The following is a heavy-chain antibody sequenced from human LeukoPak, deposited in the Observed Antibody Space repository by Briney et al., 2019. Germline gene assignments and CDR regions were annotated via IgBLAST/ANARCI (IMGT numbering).Heavy chain of an antibody. CDR2: IIPLFGKP. J-gene: IGHJ4*02. CDR3: AREWAGYGSGSYFYY. D-gene: IGHD3-10*01. Sequence: SVKVSCKASGYTFTGYHMHWVRQAPGQGLEWVGGIIPLFGKPKYAQKFLGRVTIYADESTSTAYMELSSLRSEDTAMYYCAREWAGYGSGSYFYYWGQGTLVTVSS. CDR1: GYTFTGYH. V-gene: IGHV1-69*13.